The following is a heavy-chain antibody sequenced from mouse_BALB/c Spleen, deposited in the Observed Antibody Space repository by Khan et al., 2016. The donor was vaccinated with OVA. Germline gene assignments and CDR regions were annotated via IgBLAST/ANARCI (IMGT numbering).Heavy chain of an antibody. J-gene: IGHJ3*01. CDR3: TRGGGGSRFAY. Sequence: QVRLQQSGAELVRPGVSVKISCKGSGYTFTDFTMHWVKQSHAKSLEWIGVISTYYGDVTYNQKFKGKATMTVDKSSSTAYMELARLTSEDSAIYDCTRGGGGSRFAYWGQGTLVTVSA. CDR1: GYTFTDFT. CDR2: ISTYYGDV. V-gene: IGHV1S137*01.